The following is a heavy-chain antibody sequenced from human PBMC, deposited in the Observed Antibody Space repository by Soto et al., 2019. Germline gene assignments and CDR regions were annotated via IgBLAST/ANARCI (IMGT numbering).Heavy chain of an antibody. CDR3: ARVTRGSSGDY. CDR2: IKEDVSDK. J-gene: IGHJ4*02. Sequence: EVQLVESGGDLVQPGGSLRLSCVASGFTFNTYWMSWVRQAPGKGLEWVANIKEDVSDKYYVDSVKGRFTISRDNAKNLLYLQMNSLGAGDTAMYYCARVTRGSSGDYWGQGTLVTVSS. V-gene: IGHV3-7*01. D-gene: IGHD6-25*01. CDR1: GFTFNTYW.